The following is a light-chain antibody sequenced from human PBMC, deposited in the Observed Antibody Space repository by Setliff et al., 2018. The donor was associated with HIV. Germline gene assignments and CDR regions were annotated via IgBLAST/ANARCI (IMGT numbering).Light chain of an antibody. CDR1: SSDVGRYNY. J-gene: IGLJ1*01. CDR3: CSYTSISTYV. CDR2: DVS. Sequence: QSALTQPASVSGSPGQSITIPCTGTSSDVGRYNYVSWYQQHPGKTPKLIIYDVSKWPSGVSNRFSASKSGNTASLTISGLQAEDEADYYCCSYTSISTYVFGTGTKVTVL. V-gene: IGLV2-14*03.